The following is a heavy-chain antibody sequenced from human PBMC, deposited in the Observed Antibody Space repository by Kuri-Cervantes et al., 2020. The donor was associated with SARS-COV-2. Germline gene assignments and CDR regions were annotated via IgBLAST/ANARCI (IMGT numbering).Heavy chain of an antibody. V-gene: IGHV3-21*01. Sequence: ESLKISCTASGFTFSSYSINWVRQAPGKGLEWVSSISSGGSYIYYADSVKGRFTISRDNTRNSLYLQMNSLRAEDTAVYYCARGGQDEVLAFDYWGQGTLVTVSS. CDR3: ARGGQDEVLAFDY. CDR2: ISSGGSYI. CDR1: GFTFSSYS. D-gene: IGHD1-1*01. J-gene: IGHJ4*02.